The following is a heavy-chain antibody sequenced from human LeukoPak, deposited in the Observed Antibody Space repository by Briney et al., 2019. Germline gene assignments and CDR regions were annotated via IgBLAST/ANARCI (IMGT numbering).Heavy chain of an antibody. V-gene: IGHV4-59*12. CDR3: ARVYGDYDFDY. J-gene: IGHJ4*02. CDR1: GGSISSYY. Sequence: SETLSLTCTVSGGSISSYYWSWIRQPPGKRLEWIGYIYYSGSTNYNPSLKSRVTISVDTSKNQFSLKLSSVTAADTAVYYCARVYGDYDFDYWGQGTLVTVSS. CDR2: IYYSGST. D-gene: IGHD4-17*01.